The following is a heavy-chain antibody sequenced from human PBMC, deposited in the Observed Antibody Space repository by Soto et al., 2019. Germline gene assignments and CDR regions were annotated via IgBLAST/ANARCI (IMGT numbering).Heavy chain of an antibody. V-gene: IGHV4-59*08. CDR2: IYYSGST. CDR3: ARHCSTTSCYRY. Sequence: QVQLQESGPGLVKPSETLSLTCTVSGGSISSYYWCWIRQPPGKRLECIGYIYYSGSTNYNPSLKSRVTISVDTSKNQFALKLSSVTAADTAVYYCARHCSTTSCYRYWGQGTLVTVSS. D-gene: IGHD2-2*01. J-gene: IGHJ4*02. CDR1: GGSISSYY.